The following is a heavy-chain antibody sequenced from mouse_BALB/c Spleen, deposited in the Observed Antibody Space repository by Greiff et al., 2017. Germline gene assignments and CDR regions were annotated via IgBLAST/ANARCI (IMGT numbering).Heavy chain of an antibody. CDR1: GFTFSSYA. CDR3: ARNYGSSFAY. Sequence: EVQVVESGGGLVKPGGSLKLSCAASGFTFSSYAMSWVRQTPEKRLEWVASISSGGSTYYPDSVKGRFTISRDNARNILYLQMSSLRSEDTAMYYCARNYGSSFAYWGQGTLVTVAA. V-gene: IGHV5-6-5*01. J-gene: IGHJ3*01. D-gene: IGHD1-1*01. CDR2: ISSGGST.